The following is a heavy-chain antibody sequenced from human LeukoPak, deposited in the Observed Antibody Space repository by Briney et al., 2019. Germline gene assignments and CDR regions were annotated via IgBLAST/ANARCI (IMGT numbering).Heavy chain of an antibody. V-gene: IGHV3-33*08. CDR3: ARDGPYYYDSSGYRYYYGMDV. Sequence: GGSLRLSCAASGFTFSSYGMHWVRQAPGKGLEWVAVIWYDGSNKYYADSVKGRFTISRDNSKNTLYLQMNSLRAEDTAVYYCARDGPYYYDSSGYRYYYGMDVWGQGTTVTVSS. D-gene: IGHD3-22*01. J-gene: IGHJ6*02. CDR1: GFTFSSYG. CDR2: IWYDGSNK.